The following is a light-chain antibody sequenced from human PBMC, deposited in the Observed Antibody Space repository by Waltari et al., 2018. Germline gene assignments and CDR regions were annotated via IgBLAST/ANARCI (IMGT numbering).Light chain of an antibody. Sequence: QSALTQPPSASGSPGQTVIISCTGTSRDLRAYKYFSWYQQIPGSAPALIIYEVDRRPPGVPDRFSGSKSGNTASLTVSGLQTEDEGDYYCSSYAGSNKLIFGGVTKLTVL. V-gene: IGLV2-8*01. CDR2: EVD. J-gene: IGLJ2*01. CDR3: SSYAGSNKLI. CDR1: SRDLRAYKY.